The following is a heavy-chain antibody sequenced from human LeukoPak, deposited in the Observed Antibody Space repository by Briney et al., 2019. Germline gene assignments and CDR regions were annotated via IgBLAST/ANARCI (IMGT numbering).Heavy chain of an antibody. CDR1: GYIFTGQD. J-gene: IGHJ4*02. Sequence: ASVKVSCKASGYIFTGQDMHWVRQAPGQGLEWMGWINPDTGGTHYAQRFQGRVTMTRDTSISTAYMELSSLRSDDTAVYYCASYPRYSSSPPFDYWGQGTLVTVSS. CDR2: INPDTGGT. D-gene: IGHD6-6*01. V-gene: IGHV1-2*02. CDR3: ASYPRYSSSPPFDY.